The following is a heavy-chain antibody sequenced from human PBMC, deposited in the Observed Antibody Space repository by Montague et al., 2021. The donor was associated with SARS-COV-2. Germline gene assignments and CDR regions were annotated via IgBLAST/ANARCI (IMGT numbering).Heavy chain of an antibody. D-gene: IGHD2-21*01. V-gene: IGHV4-59*01. Sequence: SETLSLTCTVSGGSISPYYCSWFRQPPGKGLVWFVDISYSGHTNYNPSPNRRVIISVDTSENQFSLTLSSLAAADTAIYYCARDSRLCGVECYEDIFDSWGQGTVVTVSS. CDR2: ISYSGHT. CDR3: ARDSRLCGVECYEDIFDS. J-gene: IGHJ3*02. CDR1: GGSISPYY.